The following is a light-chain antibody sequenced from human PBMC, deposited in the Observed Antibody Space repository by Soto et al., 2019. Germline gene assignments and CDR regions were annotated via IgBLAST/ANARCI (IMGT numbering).Light chain of an antibody. J-gene: IGKJ1*01. V-gene: IGKV1-6*01. CDR1: QGIRDD. CDR3: LQDYIYPWT. CDR2: AAS. Sequence: IPLTQSPSLLSASVGDRGTITCRASQGIRDDLAWYQHKPGKAPKLLIYAASSLQSGVPSRFSGSGSGTDFTLTISSLQPEDFATYYCLQDYIYPWTFGQGTKVDTK.